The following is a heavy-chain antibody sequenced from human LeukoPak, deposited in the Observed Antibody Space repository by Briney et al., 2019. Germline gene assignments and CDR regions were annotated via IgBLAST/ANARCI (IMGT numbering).Heavy chain of an antibody. V-gene: IGHV4-31*03. CDR1: GGSISTGDYH. Sequence: PSQTLSLTCTVSGGSISTGDYHWNWIRQFPGKGLEWIGSIYNSGRSGKTFYNPSLKSRVTISVDTSKNQFSLKLNSVTAADTAVYYCARGARLLGWFVVGRPPSAYCFDSWGLGTLVTVSS. CDR3: ARGARLLGWFVVGRPPSAYCFDS. D-gene: IGHD3-3*01. J-gene: IGHJ4*02. CDR2: IYNSGRSGKT.